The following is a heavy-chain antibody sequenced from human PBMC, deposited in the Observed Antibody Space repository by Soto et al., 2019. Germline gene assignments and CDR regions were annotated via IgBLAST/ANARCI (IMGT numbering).Heavy chain of an antibody. CDR1: GYTFSEYA. CDR2: INAGNGNT. V-gene: IGHV1-3*05. CDR3: AIMTTVPTFDY. D-gene: IGHD4-17*01. J-gene: IGHJ4*02. Sequence: QVQLVESGAEDERPGASVKVSCTASGYTFSEYAIHWVRQAPGQRLEWMGWINAGNGNTKYSQKFQDRVTITRDTSATTAFMELSSLRSEDTAVYYCAIMTTVPTFDYWGQGNLVTVSS.